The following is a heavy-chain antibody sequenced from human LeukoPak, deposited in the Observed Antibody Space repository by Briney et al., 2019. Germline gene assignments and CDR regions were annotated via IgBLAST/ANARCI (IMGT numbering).Heavy chain of an antibody. CDR1: GFNFFGYG. V-gene: IGHV3-30*18. J-gene: IGHJ4*02. D-gene: IGHD6-13*01. Sequence: GGSLRLSCAASGFNFFGYGMHWVRQAPGKGPQWVAVISHDGSDKYYADSVKVRFTISRDNSKNTLYLQMNSLKPEDTAVYFCAKDSASLSSHFATYFDSWGQGTLVTVSS. CDR2: ISHDGSDK. CDR3: AKDSASLSSHFATYFDS.